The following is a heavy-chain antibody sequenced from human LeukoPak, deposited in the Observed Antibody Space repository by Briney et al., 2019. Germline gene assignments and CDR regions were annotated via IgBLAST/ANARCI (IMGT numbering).Heavy chain of an antibody. CDR3: ATTLTGYSGYGYYYYGMDV. V-gene: IGHV1-69*13. CDR1: GGTFSSYA. D-gene: IGHD5-12*01. Sequence: SVKVSCKASGGTFSSYAISWVRQAPGQGLEWVGGIIPIFGTANYAQKFQGRVTITADESTSTAYMELSSLRSEDTAVYYCATTLTGYSGYGYYYYGMDVWGQGTTVTVSS. CDR2: IIPIFGTA. J-gene: IGHJ6*02.